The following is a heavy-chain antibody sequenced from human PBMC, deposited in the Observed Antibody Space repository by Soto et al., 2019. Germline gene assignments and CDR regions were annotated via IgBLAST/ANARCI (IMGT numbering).Heavy chain of an antibody. CDR2: INHSGST. J-gene: IGHJ4*02. CDR3: ARCAGCGDCSGSLY. Sequence: SETLSLTSAVFGALLSSYYGSWNRQLPGKGLEWNGAINHSGSTNYNPSLKSRVTISVDTSKNQCSLKLSSVTAADTAVYYCARCAGCGDCSGSLYWGQGTLVTVSS. V-gene: IGHV4-34*01. CDR1: GALLSSYY. D-gene: IGHD3-22*01.